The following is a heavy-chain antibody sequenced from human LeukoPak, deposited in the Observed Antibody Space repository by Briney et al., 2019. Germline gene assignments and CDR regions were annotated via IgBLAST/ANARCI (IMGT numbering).Heavy chain of an antibody. CDR2: IYSGGST. CDR1: GFTVSSNY. CDR3: ARTSAARYAFDI. D-gene: IGHD6-6*01. J-gene: IGHJ3*02. V-gene: IGHV3-66*01. Sequence: PGGSLRLSCAASGFTVSSNYMTWVRQAPGKGLEWVSVIYSGGSTYYADSVKGRFTISRDNSKNTLYLQMNSLRAEDTAVYYCARTSAARYAFDIWGQGTMVTVSS.